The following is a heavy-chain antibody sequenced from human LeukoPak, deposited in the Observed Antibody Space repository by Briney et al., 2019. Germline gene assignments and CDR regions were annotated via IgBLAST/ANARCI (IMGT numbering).Heavy chain of an antibody. CDR2: ISYDGSNK. V-gene: IGHV3-30-3*01. CDR1: GFTFSSYA. CDR3: ARDRPIVVVVATTPETMDV. Sequence: GRSLRLSCAASGFTFSSYAMHWVRQAPGKGLEWVAVISYDGSNKYYADSVKGRFTISRDNAKNSLYLQMNSLRAEDTAVYYCARDRPIVVVVATTPETMDVWGQGTTVTVSS. J-gene: IGHJ6*02. D-gene: IGHD2-15*01.